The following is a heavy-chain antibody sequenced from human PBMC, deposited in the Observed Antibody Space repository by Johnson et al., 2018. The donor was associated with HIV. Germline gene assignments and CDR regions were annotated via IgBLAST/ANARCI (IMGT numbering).Heavy chain of an antibody. CDR3: ARARDRSSSRDAFDI. CDR2: IRYDGSEK. Sequence: VQLVESGGGLVQPGGSLRLSCAASGFTVSTNYMSWIRQAPGKGLEWVAFIRYDGSEKYYVDSVKGRFTISRDNAKNSLYLQMNSLRAEDTAVYYCARARDRSSSRDAFDIWGQGTMVTVSS. J-gene: IGHJ3*02. D-gene: IGHD6-13*01. CDR1: GFTVSTNY. V-gene: IGHV3-7*01.